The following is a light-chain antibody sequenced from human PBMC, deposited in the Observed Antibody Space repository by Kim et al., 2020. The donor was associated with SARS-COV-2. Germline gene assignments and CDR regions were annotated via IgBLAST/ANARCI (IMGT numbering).Light chain of an antibody. CDR2: DVT. J-gene: IGLJ2*01. Sequence: LTQPASVSGSPGQSISISCTGTSSDVGGYNYVSWFQQHPGKAPKVIIYDVTKRPSGGSNRFSGSKSGNTASLTISGLQTDDEADYYCSSYSSSDIVLFGGGTQLTVL. V-gene: IGLV2-14*01. CDR3: SSYSSSDIVL. CDR1: SSDVGGYNY.